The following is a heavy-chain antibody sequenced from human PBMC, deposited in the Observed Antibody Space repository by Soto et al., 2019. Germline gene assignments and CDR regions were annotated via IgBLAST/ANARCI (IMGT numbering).Heavy chain of an antibody. D-gene: IGHD4-17*01. CDR1: GGSISSGGYS. V-gene: IGHV4-30-2*01. Sequence: PSETLSLTCAVSGGSISSGGYSWSWIRQPPGKGLEWIGYIYHSGSTYYNPSLKSRVTISVDTSKNQFSLKLSSVTAADTAVYYCARAYGANCFDFWGQGTLVTVS. CDR3: ARAYGANCFDF. J-gene: IGHJ4*02. CDR2: IYHSGST.